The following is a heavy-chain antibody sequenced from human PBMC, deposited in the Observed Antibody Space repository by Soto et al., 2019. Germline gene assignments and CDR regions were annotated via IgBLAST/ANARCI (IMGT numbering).Heavy chain of an antibody. V-gene: IGHV4-30-4*01. D-gene: IGHD3-3*01. J-gene: IGHJ4*02. CDR2: IYYTGTT. CDR1: VGSISSGDYY. Sequence: QVQLQESGPGLVKPSQTLSLTCTVSVGSISSGDYYWSWIRQHPGKALEWIGYIYYTGTTYYNPSVKSRLTILVDMSRNRFSLKLSSVTASDTAVYYCARMRRLDYSAFYTFDYWGQGSLVTVSS. CDR3: ARMRRLDYSAFYTFDY.